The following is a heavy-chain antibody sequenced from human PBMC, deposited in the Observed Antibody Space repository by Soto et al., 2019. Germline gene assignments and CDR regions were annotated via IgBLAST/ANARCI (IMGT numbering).Heavy chain of an antibody. D-gene: IGHD2-2*01. CDR3: ARLAGYCSGTSCYGYYGMDV. CDR1: GGSFSGYY. V-gene: IGHV4-34*01. J-gene: IGHJ6*02. Sequence: SETLSLTCAVYGGSFSGYYWTWIRQPPGTGLEWIGTFHYSGRTYYSPSLESRVTISVDTSKNQFSLKVSSVTAADTAVFYCARLAGYCSGTSCYGYYGMDVWGQGTTVTVSS. CDR2: FHYSGRT.